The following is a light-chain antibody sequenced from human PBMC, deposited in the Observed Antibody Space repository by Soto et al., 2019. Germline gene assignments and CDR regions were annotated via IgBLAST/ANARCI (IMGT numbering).Light chain of an antibody. J-gene: IGLJ1*01. CDR2: EVT. V-gene: IGLV2-8*01. CDR1: SSDIGGYNF. CDR3: SSYAGSNIWYD. Sequence: QSALTQPPSASGSPGQSVTISCTGTSSDIGGYNFVSWYQHHPGKAPKLMIFEVTKRPSGVPDRFSGSKSGNTASLTVSGLQAEDEADYNCSSYAGSNIWYDFGTGTKVTVL.